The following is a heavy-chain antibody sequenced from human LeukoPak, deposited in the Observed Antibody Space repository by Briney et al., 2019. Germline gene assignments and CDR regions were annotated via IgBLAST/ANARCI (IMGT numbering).Heavy chain of an antibody. J-gene: IGHJ6*02. CDR2: ISGSGGST. CDR1: GFTFSDYY. V-gene: IGHV3-23*01. Sequence: GGSLRLSCAASGFTFSDYYMSWIRQAPGKGLEWVSAISGSGGSTYYADSVKGRFTISRDNSKSTLYLQMNSLRAEDTAVYYCAKDLPKGGSYLNYYYYGMDVWGQGTTVTVSS. CDR3: AKDLPKGGSYLNYYYYGMDV. D-gene: IGHD1-26*01.